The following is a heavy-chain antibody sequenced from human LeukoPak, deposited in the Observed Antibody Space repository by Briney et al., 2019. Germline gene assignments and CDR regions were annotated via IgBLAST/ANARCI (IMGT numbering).Heavy chain of an antibody. J-gene: IGHJ2*01. V-gene: IGHV1-2*02. D-gene: IGHD2-2*01. CDR2: IKPNSGGT. CDR1: GHTFTGYY. CDR3: AREEEGVRCSSTGCPSHYWYFDL. Sequence: ASVKVSCKASGHTFTGYYMNWVRQAPGQGLEWMGWIKPNSGGTHYAQTFQGRVTMTRDTSISTAYMELSRLRSDDTAVYYCAREEEGVRCSSTGCPSHYWYFDLWGRGTLVTVSS.